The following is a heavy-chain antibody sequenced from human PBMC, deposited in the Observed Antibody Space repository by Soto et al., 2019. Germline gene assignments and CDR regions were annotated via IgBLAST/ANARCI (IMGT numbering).Heavy chain of an antibody. J-gene: IGHJ4*02. CDR2: IIPIFGTA. V-gene: IGHV1-69*13. CDR3: ARGTVTTRIYPFDY. D-gene: IGHD4-17*01. Sequence: QVQLVQSGAEVKKPGSSVKVSCKVSGGTFSSYAISWVRLAPGQGLEWMGGIIPIFGTANYAQKFQGRVTITADESTSTAYMELSSLRSEDTAVYYCARGTVTTRIYPFDYWGQGTLVTVSS. CDR1: GGTFSSYA.